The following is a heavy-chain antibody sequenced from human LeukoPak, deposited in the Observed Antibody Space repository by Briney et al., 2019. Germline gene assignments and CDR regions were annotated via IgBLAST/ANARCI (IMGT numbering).Heavy chain of an antibody. D-gene: IGHD6-19*01. V-gene: IGHV3-30-3*01. J-gene: IGHJ2*01. CDR3: ARDRFPSSGWYWYFDL. CDR1: GFTFNTYA. Sequence: PGRSLRLSCAASGFTFNTYAIHWVRQAPGKGLEWVAVISHDGSNNYYADSVKGRFTISRENPKNTLYLQVNSLRVEDTAVYYCARDRFPSSGWYWYFDLWGRGTLVTVSS. CDR2: ISHDGSNN.